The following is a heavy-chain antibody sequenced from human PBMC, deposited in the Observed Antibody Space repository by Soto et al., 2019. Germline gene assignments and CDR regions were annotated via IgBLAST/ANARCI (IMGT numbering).Heavy chain of an antibody. J-gene: IGHJ4*02. CDR2: IGGSGDGT. V-gene: IGHV3-23*01. CDR1: GFTFDGYA. D-gene: IGHD6-6*01. Sequence: EGSLRLSCAASGFTFDGYAMSWVRQAPGKGLQWVSSIGGSGDGTYYADSVKGRFTISRDNSKNTLYLQMNSLRAEDTAVYYCARAREVTFIRMPSSHWGQGTLVTVSS. CDR3: ARAREVTFIRMPSSH.